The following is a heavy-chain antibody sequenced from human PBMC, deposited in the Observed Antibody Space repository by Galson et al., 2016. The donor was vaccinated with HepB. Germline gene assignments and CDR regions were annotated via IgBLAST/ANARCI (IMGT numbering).Heavy chain of an antibody. V-gene: IGHV4-4*01. Sequence: EPLSLTCAVSGGSISSNNWWSWLRQSSDKGLEWIGELSQSGRTNYNPSLKSRVTMSVDKSKNQFSLNLTSVTAADTAVYFCAETAWCYAGGCSTFGVWGQGILVTISS. D-gene: IGHD2-15*01. CDR3: AETAWCYAGGCSTFGV. CDR1: GGSISSNNW. J-gene: IGHJ3*01. CDR2: LSQSGRT.